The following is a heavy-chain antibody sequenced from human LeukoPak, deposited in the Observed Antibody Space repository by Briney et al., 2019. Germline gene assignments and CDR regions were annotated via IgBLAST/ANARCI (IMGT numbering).Heavy chain of an antibody. J-gene: IGHJ4*02. Sequence: GGSLRLSCAASGFTFSSYSMNWVRQAPGKGLEWVSYISSSSSTIYYAGSVKGRFTISRDNAKNSLYLQMNSLRAEDTAVYYCARDPESWLQFVFEDWGQGTLVTVSS. CDR1: GFTFSSYS. CDR3: ARDPESWLQFVFED. CDR2: ISSSSSTI. V-gene: IGHV3-48*01. D-gene: IGHD5-24*01.